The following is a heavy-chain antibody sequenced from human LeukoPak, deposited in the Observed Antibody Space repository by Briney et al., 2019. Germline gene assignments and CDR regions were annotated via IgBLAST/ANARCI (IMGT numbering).Heavy chain of an antibody. CDR2: ISAYNGNT. D-gene: IGHD3-22*01. CDR1: GGTFSSYA. V-gene: IGHV1-18*01. CDR3: ARTGSDYDSSGYTDY. J-gene: IGHJ4*02. Sequence: ASVKVSCKASGGTFSSYAISWVRQAPGQGLEWMGWISAYNGNTNYAQKLQGRVTMTTDTSTSTAYMELRSLRSDDTAVCYCARTGSDYDSSGYTDYWGQGTLVTVSS.